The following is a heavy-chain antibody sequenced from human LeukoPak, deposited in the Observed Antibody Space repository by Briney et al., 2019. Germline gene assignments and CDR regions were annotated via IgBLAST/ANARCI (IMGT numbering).Heavy chain of an antibody. J-gene: IGHJ4*02. CDR3: AKDLRFGTTVTT. CDR2: ISGSSNYT. Sequence: GGSLRLSCAASGFTFSDYRMTWIRQAPGKGLEWVSYISGSSNYTNSADSLKGRFTISRDNSKNTLYLQMNSLRAEDTAVYYCAKDLRFGTTVTTRGQGTLVTVSS. V-gene: IGHV3-11*05. CDR1: GFTFSDYR. D-gene: IGHD4-17*01.